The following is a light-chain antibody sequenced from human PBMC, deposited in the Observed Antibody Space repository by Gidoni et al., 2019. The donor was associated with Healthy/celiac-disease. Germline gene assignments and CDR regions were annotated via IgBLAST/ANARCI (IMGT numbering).Light chain of an antibody. V-gene: IGKV3-20*01. J-gene: IGKJ2*01. CDR3: QQYGSSRYT. Sequence: EIVLTQSPGTLSLSPGERATLSCRAIQSVSSSYLAWYQQKPGQAPRLLIYGASSRATGIPDRFSGSGSGTDFTLTISRLEPEDFAVYYCQQYGSSRYTFXQXTKLEIK. CDR1: QSVSSSY. CDR2: GAS.